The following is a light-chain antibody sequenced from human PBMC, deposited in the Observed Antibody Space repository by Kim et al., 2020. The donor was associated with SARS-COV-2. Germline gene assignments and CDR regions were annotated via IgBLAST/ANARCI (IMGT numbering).Light chain of an antibody. CDR2: GAS. Sequence: SVSPGERATLSCRASQSVSSNLAWYQQKPGQAPRLLIYGASTRATGIPARFSGSGSGTKFTLTISSLQSEDFAVYYCQQYNNWPLTFGGGTKLEI. J-gene: IGKJ4*01. CDR1: QSVSSN. V-gene: IGKV3-15*01. CDR3: QQYNNWPLT.